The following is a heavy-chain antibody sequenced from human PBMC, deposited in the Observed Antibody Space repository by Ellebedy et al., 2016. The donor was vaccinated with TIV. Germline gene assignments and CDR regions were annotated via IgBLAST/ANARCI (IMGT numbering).Heavy chain of an antibody. Sequence: GESLKISCAASGFTFRSTAIHWVRQAPGKGLEWVTIISFDGRHIRYVDSVKGRFTISRDNAKNSLYLQMNSLRVEDTAMYYCARNRASSDSWGQGTLVTVSS. J-gene: IGHJ5*01. CDR2: ISFDGRHI. CDR1: GFTFRSTA. D-gene: IGHD2/OR15-2a*01. CDR3: ARNRASSDS. V-gene: IGHV3-30*03.